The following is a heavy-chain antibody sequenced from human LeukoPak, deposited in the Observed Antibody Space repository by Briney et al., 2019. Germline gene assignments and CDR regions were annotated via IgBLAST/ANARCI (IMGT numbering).Heavy chain of an antibody. CDR1: GFTFGDYA. D-gene: IGHD3-10*01. CDR2: ISWNSGSI. J-gene: IGHJ4*02. CDR3: AKDKGYGSGSYNYFDY. Sequence: GGSLRLSCAASGFTFGDYAMHWVRQAPGKGLEWVSGISWNSGSIGYADSVKGRFTISRDNAKNSLYLQMNSLRAEDMALYYCAKDKGYGSGSYNYFDYWGQGTLVTVSS. V-gene: IGHV3-9*03.